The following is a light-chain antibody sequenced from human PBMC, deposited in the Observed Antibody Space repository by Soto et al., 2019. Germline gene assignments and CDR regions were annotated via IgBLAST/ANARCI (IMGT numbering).Light chain of an antibody. J-gene: IGLJ1*01. V-gene: IGLV2-14*01. CDR1: SRDGGRYNR. CDR2: GIS. Sequence: QSVLTQPASVSGAPLQSITISRTGTSRDGGRYNRFTWYQQPPGNAPKVMIYGISYLPSGVSSRFSRSKSGNTASLTISGLQAYIAANYYCCSFTGSSTYFLGVGTTLTVL. CDR3: CSFTGSSTYF.